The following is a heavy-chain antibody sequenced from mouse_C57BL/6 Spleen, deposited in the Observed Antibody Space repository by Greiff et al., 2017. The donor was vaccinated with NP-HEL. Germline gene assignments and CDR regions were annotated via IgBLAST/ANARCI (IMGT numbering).Heavy chain of an antibody. D-gene: IGHD2-3*01. CDR2: FYPGSGSI. Sequence: QVQLKESGAELVKPGASVKLSCKASGYTFTEYTIHWVKQRSGQGLEWIGWFYPGSGSIKYNEKFKDKATETTDKSSSTVYMELSRLTSEDSAVYFCERHEGDGYPFAYWGQGTLVTVSA. CDR1: GYTFTEYT. V-gene: IGHV1-62-2*01. J-gene: IGHJ3*01. CDR3: ERHEGDGYPFAY.